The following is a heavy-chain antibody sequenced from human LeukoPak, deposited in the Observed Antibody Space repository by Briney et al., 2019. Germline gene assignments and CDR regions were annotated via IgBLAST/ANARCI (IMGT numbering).Heavy chain of an antibody. Sequence: PGGSLRLSCAASGFTFSSYGMHWVRQAPGKGLEWVAVISYDGSNKYYADSVKGRFTISRDNSKNTLYLQMNSLRAEDTAVYYCAKDRVAVAGTGYWGQGTLVTVSS. CDR1: GFTFSSYG. D-gene: IGHD6-19*01. V-gene: IGHV3-30*18. CDR3: AKDRVAVAGTGY. CDR2: ISYDGSNK. J-gene: IGHJ4*02.